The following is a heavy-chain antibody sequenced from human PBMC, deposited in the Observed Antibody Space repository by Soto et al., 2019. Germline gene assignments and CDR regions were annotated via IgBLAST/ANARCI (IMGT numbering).Heavy chain of an antibody. CDR3: AKDSRGHDY. D-gene: IGHD5-12*01. CDR1: GVSLSTYG. CDR2: IWYDGSTT. V-gene: IGHV3-33*06. Sequence: PEGYLRLSCAASGVSLSTYGMQWVRQAPGMGLEWLAVIWYDGSTTYYSDSVTGRFTISRDNSKNTLDLQMSSLRAEVTAVYFCAKDSRGHDYWGGGTLVTVSA. J-gene: IGHJ4*02.